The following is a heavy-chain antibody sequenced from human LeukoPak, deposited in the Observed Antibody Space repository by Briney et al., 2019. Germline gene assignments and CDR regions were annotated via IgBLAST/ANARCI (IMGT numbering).Heavy chain of an antibody. Sequence: SVKVSCKASGGTFSSYAISWVRQAPGQGLEWMGGIIPIFGTANYAQKFQGRVTITADESTSTAYMELSSLRSEDTAVYYCARSTYSTGLGYYWGQGTLVTVSS. CDR2: IIPIFGTA. CDR3: ARSTYSTGLGYY. J-gene: IGHJ4*02. D-gene: IGHD4-11*01. CDR1: GGTFSSYA. V-gene: IGHV1-69*13.